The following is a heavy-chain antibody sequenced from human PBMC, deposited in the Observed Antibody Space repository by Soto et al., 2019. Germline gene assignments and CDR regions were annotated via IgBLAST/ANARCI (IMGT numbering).Heavy chain of an antibody. D-gene: IGHD3-16*01. CDR3: ARDSWGFDI. J-gene: IGHJ3*02. V-gene: IGHV3-30-3*01. Sequence: QVQLVESGGGVVQPGRSLRLSCAASGFTFSNYAMHWVRQAPGKGLEGVAFISYDGSNQYYADSVKGRFTISRDNPKNTLYLQMNSLRAEDTAVYYCARDSWGFDIWGQGTMVTVSS. CDR2: ISYDGSNQ. CDR1: GFTFSNYA.